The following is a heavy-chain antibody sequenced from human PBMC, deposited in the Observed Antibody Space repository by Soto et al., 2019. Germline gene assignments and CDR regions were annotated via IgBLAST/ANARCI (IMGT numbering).Heavy chain of an antibody. V-gene: IGHV3-23*01. Sequence: EVQLLESGGGLVQPGGSLRLSCAASGFTFSSYAMSWVRQAPGKGLEWVSVISGSGDSTYYADSVRGRFTISRDNSKITLYPHMNSMGVEDTAVYYCAKDRDGAAAGPTKFYGMDVWGQGTTVTVSS. CDR2: ISGSGDST. CDR3: AKDRDGAAAGPTKFYGMDV. CDR1: GFTFSSYA. D-gene: IGHD6-13*01. J-gene: IGHJ6*01.